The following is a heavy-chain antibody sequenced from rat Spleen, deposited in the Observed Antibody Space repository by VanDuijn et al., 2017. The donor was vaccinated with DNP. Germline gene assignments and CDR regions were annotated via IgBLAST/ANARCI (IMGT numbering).Heavy chain of an antibody. CDR2: INDDGGST. V-gene: IGHV5-29*01. J-gene: IGHJ2*01. CDR1: GFTFSDYY. D-gene: IGHD1-4*01. CDR3: ATHTAGSPLFDD. Sequence: EVQLVGSDGGLVQPGRSLKVSCAASGFTFSDYYMAWVRQAPTKGLEWVATINDDGGSTYYRDSVKGRFTISRDNAKSTLYLQMDSLRSEDTATYYCATHTAGSPLFDDWGQGVMVTVSS.